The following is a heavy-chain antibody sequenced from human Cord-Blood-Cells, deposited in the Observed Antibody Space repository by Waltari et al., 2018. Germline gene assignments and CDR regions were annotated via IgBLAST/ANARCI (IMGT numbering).Heavy chain of an antibody. Sequence: QVQLVQSGAEVKKPGASVKVSCKASGYTSTSSDHHWVPQATGQGLEWMGWMNPNSGNTGYAQKFQGRVTITRNTSISTAYMELSSLRSEDTAVYYCARAGDPPLYYFDYWGQGTLVTVSS. CDR2: MNPNSGNT. V-gene: IGHV1-8*03. CDR3: ARAGDPPLYYFDY. CDR1: GYTSTSSD. D-gene: IGHD7-27*01. J-gene: IGHJ4*02.